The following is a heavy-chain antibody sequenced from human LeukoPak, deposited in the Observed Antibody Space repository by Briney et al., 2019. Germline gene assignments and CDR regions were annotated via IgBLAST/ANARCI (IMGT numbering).Heavy chain of an antibody. CDR3: ARHYPGGDYFIDY. CDR2: IYPDDSDT. CDR1: GYIFTSYW. J-gene: IGHJ4*02. Sequence: GESLEISCKGSGYIFTSYWIGWGRQLPGKGLEWVGIIYPDDSDTRYSPSFQDQVTISADKSISTASLQWSSLKASDTAIYYCARHYPGGDYFIDYWGQGTLVTVSS. V-gene: IGHV5-51*01. D-gene: IGHD4-17*01.